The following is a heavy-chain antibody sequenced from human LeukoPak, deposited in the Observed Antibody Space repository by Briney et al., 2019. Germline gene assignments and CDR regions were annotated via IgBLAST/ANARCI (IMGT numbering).Heavy chain of an antibody. CDR3: AKDYYYGSGPGWFDP. D-gene: IGHD3-10*01. J-gene: IGHJ5*02. V-gene: IGHV3-30*18. CDR1: GFTFSSYG. Sequence: GRSLRLSCAASGFTFSSYGMHWVRQAPGKGLEWVAVISYDGSNKYYADSVKGRFTISRDNSKNTPYPQMNSLRAEDTAVYYCAKDYYYGSGPGWFDPWGQGTLVTVSS. CDR2: ISYDGSNK.